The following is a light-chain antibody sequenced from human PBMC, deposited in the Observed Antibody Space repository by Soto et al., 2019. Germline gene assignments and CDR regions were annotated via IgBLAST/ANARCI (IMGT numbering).Light chain of an antibody. CDR2: RNN. CDR3: AAWDDSLSALYV. CDR1: SSNIGSNY. Sequence: QSVLTQPPSASGTPGQRVTISCSGSSSNIGSNYVYWYQQLPGTAPKLLIYRNNQRPSGVPDRSSGSKSGTSASLAISGLRSEDEADYYCAAWDDSLSALYVFGTGTKVSV. J-gene: IGLJ1*01. V-gene: IGLV1-47*01.